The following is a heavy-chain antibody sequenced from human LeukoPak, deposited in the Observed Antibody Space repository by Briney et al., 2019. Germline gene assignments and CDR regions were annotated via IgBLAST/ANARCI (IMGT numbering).Heavy chain of an antibody. CDR3: ARGSSKNQYSSGWYHDY. CDR2: ISGNGGST. CDR1: GFTFSSYA. V-gene: IGHV3-23*01. J-gene: IGHJ4*01. D-gene: IGHD6-19*01. Sequence: GGSLRLSCAASGFTFSSYAMSWVRQAPGKGLEWVSGISGNGGSTYYADSVKGRFTISRDNSKNTLYLQMNSLRAEDTATYYCARGSSKNQYSSGWYHDYWGHGALVTVSS.